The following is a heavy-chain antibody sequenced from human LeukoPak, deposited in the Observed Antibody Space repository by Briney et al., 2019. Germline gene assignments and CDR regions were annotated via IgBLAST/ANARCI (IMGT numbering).Heavy chain of an antibody. CDR3: ARGDFNDYGDYVDAFEI. D-gene: IGHD4-17*01. CDR1: GCTLSSYW. Sequence: GGSLRLSCAASGCTLSSYWMSWVRQAPGRGLEWVANIKPDGSEKYCVDSVKGRFIISRDNAKKSLYLQMNSLRAEDTAVYYCARGDFNDYGDYVDAFEIWGQGTMVTVSA. V-gene: IGHV3-7*01. J-gene: IGHJ3*02. CDR2: IKPDGSEK.